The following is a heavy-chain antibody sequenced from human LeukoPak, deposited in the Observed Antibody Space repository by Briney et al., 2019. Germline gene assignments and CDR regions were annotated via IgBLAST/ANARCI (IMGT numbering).Heavy chain of an antibody. Sequence: GRSLRLSCAASGFTFSSYAMHWVRQAPGKGLEWVAVISYDGSNKYYADSVKGRFTISRDNSKNTLYLQMNSLRAEDTAVYYCARFRENYYDSSGYLEGNDYWGQGTLVTVSS. D-gene: IGHD3-22*01. J-gene: IGHJ4*02. CDR3: ARFRENYYDSSGYLEGNDY. CDR1: GFTFSSYA. CDR2: ISYDGSNK. V-gene: IGHV3-30-3*01.